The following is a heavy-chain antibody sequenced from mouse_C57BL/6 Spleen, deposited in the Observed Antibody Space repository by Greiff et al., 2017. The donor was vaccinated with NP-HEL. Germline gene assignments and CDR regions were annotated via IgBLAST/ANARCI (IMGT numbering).Heavy chain of an antibody. Sequence: VKLVESGAELARPGASVKMSCKASGYTFTSYTMHWVKQRPGQGLEWIGYINPSSGYTKYNQKFKDKATLTADKSSSTAYMQLSSLTSEDSAVYYCERSGGNYLHVDFWGQGTTVTVSS. CDR2: INPSSGYT. CDR3: ERSGGNYLHVDF. J-gene: IGHJ1*01. D-gene: IGHD2-1*01. V-gene: IGHV1-4*01. CDR1: GYTFTSYT.